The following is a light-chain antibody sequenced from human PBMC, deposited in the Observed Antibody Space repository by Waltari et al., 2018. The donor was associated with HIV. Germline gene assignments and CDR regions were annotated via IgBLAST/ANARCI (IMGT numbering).Light chain of an antibody. Sequence: QSVLTQPPSVSAAPGQRVTISCSGSSSNIGSNEVSWYTQLPGTAPKLLIFDNSKRPAGIPDRFSGSKSGTSATLGITGLQTGDEADYYCGTWDSGLSAVVFGGGTKLTVL. CDR1: SSNIGSNE. V-gene: IGLV1-51*01. CDR3: GTWDSGLSAVV. J-gene: IGLJ3*02. CDR2: DNS.